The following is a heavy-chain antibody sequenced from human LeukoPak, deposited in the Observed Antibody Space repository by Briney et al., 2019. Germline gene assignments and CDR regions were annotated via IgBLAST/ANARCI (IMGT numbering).Heavy chain of an antibody. CDR3: ARRRGGSSWTDY. V-gene: IGHV4-39*01. D-gene: IGHD6-13*01. CDR1: GGSISRSVYY. J-gene: IGHJ4*02. Sequence: PSETLSLTCIVSGGSISRSVYYWAWIRQPPGKGLEWIGNINYSGSTYYNPSLKSRVTISVDTSRNQFSLKLSSVTAADTAVYYCARRRGGSSWTDYWGQGTLVVVSS. CDR2: INYSGST.